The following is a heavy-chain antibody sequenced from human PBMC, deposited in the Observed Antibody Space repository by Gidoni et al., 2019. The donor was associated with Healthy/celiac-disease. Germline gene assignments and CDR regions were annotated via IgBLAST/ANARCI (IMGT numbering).Heavy chain of an antibody. CDR1: GFTFSSYA. Sequence: EVHLLESGGGLVQPGGSLRLSCAAAGFTFSSYALSWVRQAPGKGLECVSAISGSGGRTYDADSVKGRFTISRDNSKNTLYLQMNSLRAEDTAVYYCAKDRYGSGSYDYWGQGTLVTVSS. V-gene: IGHV3-23*01. D-gene: IGHD3-10*01. CDR3: AKDRYGSGSYDY. CDR2: ISGSGGRT. J-gene: IGHJ4*02.